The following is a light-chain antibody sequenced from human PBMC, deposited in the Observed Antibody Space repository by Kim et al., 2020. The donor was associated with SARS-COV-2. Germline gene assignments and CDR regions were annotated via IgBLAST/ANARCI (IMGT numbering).Light chain of an antibody. V-gene: IGLV2-14*04. CDR3: SSSTSRATV. Sequence: PGQSITISCTETNSDVGGYDSVSWYQQHPGKAPKLIIYDVSYRPWGISHRFSGSKSGNTASLTISGLQTEDEADYFCSSSTSRATVFGGGTKLTVL. CDR2: DVS. CDR1: NSDVGGYDS. J-gene: IGLJ3*02.